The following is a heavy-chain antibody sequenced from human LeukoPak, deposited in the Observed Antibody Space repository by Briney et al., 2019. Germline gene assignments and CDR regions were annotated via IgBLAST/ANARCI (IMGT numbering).Heavy chain of an antibody. CDR1: GFTFGTSS. Sequence: GGSLRLSCAASGFTFGTSSINWVRQSPGKGLEWVSYISSDSSTIYYADSVKGRFTISRDNAKNSLYLQMNSLRAEDTAVYYCARVLSGSWDWFDPWGQGTLVTVSS. V-gene: IGHV3-48*01. J-gene: IGHJ5*02. CDR3: ARVLSGSWDWFDP. D-gene: IGHD3-22*01. CDR2: ISSDSSTI.